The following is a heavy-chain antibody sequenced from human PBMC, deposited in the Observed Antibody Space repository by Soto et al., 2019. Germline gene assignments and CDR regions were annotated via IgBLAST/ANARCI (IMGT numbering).Heavy chain of an antibody. D-gene: IGHD3-16*01. CDR3: ARVWGALPKIAGWFAP. J-gene: IGHJ5*02. CDR2: IYHSGNT. Sequence: QVQLQESGPGLVKPSGTLSLTCAVSNGSITNDNWWSWVRQPPRKGPEGIGDIYHSGNTNYNPSLTSPAITSIDESKNTFTRGRSSVTAADTAVYNWARVWGALPKIAGWFAPWGQGTRVTVAS. V-gene: IGHV4-4*02. CDR1: NGSITNDNW.